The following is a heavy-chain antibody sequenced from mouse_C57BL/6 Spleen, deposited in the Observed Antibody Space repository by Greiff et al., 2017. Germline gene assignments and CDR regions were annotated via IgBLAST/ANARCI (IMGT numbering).Heavy chain of an antibody. CDR3: ARSEESAWFAY. CDR1: GYTFTSSW. V-gene: IGHV1-55*01. CDR2: IYPGSGST. J-gene: IGHJ3*01. Sequence: QVHVKQPGAELVKPGASVKMSCKASGYTFTSSWITWVKQRPGQGLEWIGDIYPGSGSTNYNEKFKSKATLTVDTSSSTAYMQLSSLTSEDSAVYYCARSEESAWFAYWGQGTLVTVSA.